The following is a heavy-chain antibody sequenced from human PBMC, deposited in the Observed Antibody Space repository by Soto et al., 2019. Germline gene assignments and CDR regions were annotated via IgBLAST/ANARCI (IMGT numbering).Heavy chain of an antibody. Sequence: GASVKVSCKASGYTFTSYYIHWVRQAPGQGLEWMGIINPSGGSTTYAQKFQGRVTMTRDTSTSTVYMELSSLRSEDTAVYYCTRALSYGAFDVWGQGTMVTVSS. CDR1: GYTFTSYY. D-gene: IGHD4-17*01. CDR2: INPSGGST. CDR3: TRALSYGAFDV. J-gene: IGHJ3*01. V-gene: IGHV1-46*03.